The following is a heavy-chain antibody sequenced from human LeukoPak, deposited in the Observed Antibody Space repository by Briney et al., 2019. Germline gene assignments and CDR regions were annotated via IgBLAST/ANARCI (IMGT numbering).Heavy chain of an antibody. D-gene: IGHD3-3*01. CDR2: IKSKTDGGTA. V-gene: IGHV3-15*01. CDR3: ATALRGVGF. CDR1: GINFISAW. J-gene: IGHJ4*02. Sequence: GGSLRLSCAASGINFISAWMNWVRQAPGKGLEWVGRIKSKTDGGTAEHAAPVKGRFIISRDDSKNMLYLQMNSLNSDDTGVYYCATALRGVGFWGQGTLVTVPS.